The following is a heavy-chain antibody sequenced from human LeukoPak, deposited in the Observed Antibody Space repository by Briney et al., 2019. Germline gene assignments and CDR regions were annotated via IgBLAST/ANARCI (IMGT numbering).Heavy chain of an antibody. CDR2: INTDGRTT. J-gene: IGHJ4*02. Sequence: GGALRLSCAASGFSFSSYWMNWVRQAPGKGLVWVAHINTDGRTTTYADSVKGRFTVARDNAKNTLFLEMNRLRAEDTAVYYCARDNTYMFDYWGQGTQVTVSS. CDR1: GFSFSSYW. CDR3: ARDNTYMFDY. V-gene: IGHV3-74*01. D-gene: IGHD2-2*02.